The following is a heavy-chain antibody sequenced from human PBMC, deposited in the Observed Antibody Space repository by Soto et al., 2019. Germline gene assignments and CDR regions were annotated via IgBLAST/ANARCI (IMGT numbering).Heavy chain of an antibody. CDR2: ISYDGTNK. CDR3: AKEKATRGYSFLVDY. CDR1: GVTFSSYG. V-gene: IGHV3-30*18. D-gene: IGHD5-18*01. Sequence: QVQLVESGGGVVQPGRSLRLSCAASGVTFSSYGMHWVRQAPGKGLEWVAVISYDGTNKYYADSVKGRFTISRDDSKNTLYLQMNSLRPEDTAVCYCAKEKATRGYSFLVDYWGQGTLVTVSS. J-gene: IGHJ4*02.